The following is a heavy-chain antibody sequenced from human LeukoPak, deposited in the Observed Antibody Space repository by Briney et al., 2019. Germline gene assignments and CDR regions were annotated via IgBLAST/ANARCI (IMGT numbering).Heavy chain of an antibody. J-gene: IGHJ4*02. CDR2: IDPSDSYT. CDR1: GYRFTSYW. Sequence: GESLKISCKGSGYRFTSYWISWVRQMPGKGLEWMGRIDPSDSYTNYSPSFQGHVTISADKSISTAHLQWSSLKASDTAMYYCALTYYDILTGYYTDDYWGQGTLVTVSS. V-gene: IGHV5-10-1*01. D-gene: IGHD3-9*01. CDR3: ALTYYDILTGYYTDDY.